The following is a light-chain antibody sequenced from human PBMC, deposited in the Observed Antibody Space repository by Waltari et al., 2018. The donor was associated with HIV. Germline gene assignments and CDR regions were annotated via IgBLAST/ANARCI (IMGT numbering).Light chain of an antibody. V-gene: IGLV2-8*01. CDR1: SSDVGAYEY. J-gene: IGLJ2*01. CDR3: SSYAGSKNRVV. CDR2: DVY. Sequence: QSALTQSPSASGSPGQAVTISCTGTSSDVGAYEYVSWYRQHPGKAPKLMIYDVYKRPSWVPDRFSGSKSANTASLTVSGLQAEDEATYYCSSYAGSKNRVVFGGGTFLTVL.